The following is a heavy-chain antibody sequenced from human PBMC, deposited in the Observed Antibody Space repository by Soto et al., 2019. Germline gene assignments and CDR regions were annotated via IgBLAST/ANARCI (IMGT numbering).Heavy chain of an antibody. J-gene: IGHJ4*02. Sequence: QIQLVQSGGEVKKPGASVKVSCKASGYTFRSYGISWVRQAPGQGLEWVGWISAYNGDTHYAPKFQDRITLTTETSTDTAYMELRSLRLDDTAVYYCARDWSRYYENSGLIWFYWGQGSLVTVSS. D-gene: IGHD3-22*01. CDR1: GYTFRSYG. V-gene: IGHV1-18*04. CDR3: ARDWSRYYENSGLIWFY. CDR2: ISAYNGDT.